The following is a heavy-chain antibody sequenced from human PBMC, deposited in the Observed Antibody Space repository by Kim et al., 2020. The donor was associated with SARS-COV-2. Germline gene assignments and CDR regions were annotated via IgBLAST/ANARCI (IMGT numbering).Heavy chain of an antibody. CDR2: ISAYNGNT. Sequence: ASVKVSWKASGYTFTSYGISWVRQAPGQGLEWMGWISAYNGNTNYAQKLQGRVTMTTDTSTSTAYMELRSLRSDDTAVYYCARRGHIVVVPAAIDYYYGMDVWGQGTTVTVSS. CDR1: GYTFTSYG. J-gene: IGHJ6*02. V-gene: IGHV1-18*01. CDR3: ARRGHIVVVPAAIDYYYGMDV. D-gene: IGHD2-2*01.